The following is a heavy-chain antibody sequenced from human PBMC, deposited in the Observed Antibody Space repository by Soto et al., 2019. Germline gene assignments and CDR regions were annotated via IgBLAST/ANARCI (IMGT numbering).Heavy chain of an antibody. V-gene: IGHV3-33*01. J-gene: IGHJ4*02. CDR2: IWYDGSNK. Sequence: QVQLVESGGGVVQPGRSLRLSCAASGFTFSSYGMHWVRQAPGKGLEWVAVIWYDGSNKYYADSVKGRFTISRDNSKNTLYLQMNSLRAEDTAVYYCARDGIAEGGFDYWGQGTLVTVSS. CDR3: ARDGIAEGGFDY. CDR1: GFTFSSYG. D-gene: IGHD1-1*01.